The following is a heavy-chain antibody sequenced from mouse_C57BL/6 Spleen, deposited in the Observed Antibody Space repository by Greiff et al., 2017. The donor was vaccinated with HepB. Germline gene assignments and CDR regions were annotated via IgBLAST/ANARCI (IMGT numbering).Heavy chain of an antibody. CDR1: GYAFSSSW. Sequence: VQLQQSGPELVKPGASVKISCKASGYAFSSSWMNWVKQRPGKGLEWIGRIYPGDGDTNYNGKFKGKATLTADKSSSTAYMQLSSLTSEDSAVYFCAREGSGYVYYFDYWGQGTTLTVSS. J-gene: IGHJ2*01. CDR2: IYPGDGDT. V-gene: IGHV1-82*01. CDR3: AREGSGYVYYFDY. D-gene: IGHD3-2*02.